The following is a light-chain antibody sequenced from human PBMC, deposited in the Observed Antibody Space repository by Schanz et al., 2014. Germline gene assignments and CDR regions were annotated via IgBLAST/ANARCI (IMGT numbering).Light chain of an antibody. V-gene: IGLV2-14*02. Sequence: QSALTQPASVSASPGQSITISCTGTATDIGGTYLVSWYQQNPGEAPKLLILGNNHRPSGVSNRFSGSKSANTASLTISGLQAEDEADYYCSSYTSSSTWVFGGGTKVTVL. CDR3: SSYTSSSTWV. CDR2: GNN. J-gene: IGLJ3*02. CDR1: ATDIGGTYL.